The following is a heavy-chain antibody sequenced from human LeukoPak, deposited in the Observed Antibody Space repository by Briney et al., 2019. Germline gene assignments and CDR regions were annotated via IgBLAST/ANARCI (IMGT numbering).Heavy chain of an antibody. Sequence: GASVKVSCKASGGTFSSYAISWVRQAPGQGLEWMGGIIPIFGTANYAQKFQGRDTITADKSTSTAYMELSSLRSEDTAVYYCARDPHLYCSSTSCYFNDYWGQGTLVTVSS. CDR1: GGTFSSYA. D-gene: IGHD2-2*01. J-gene: IGHJ4*02. CDR3: ARDPHLYCSSTSCYFNDY. V-gene: IGHV1-69*06. CDR2: IIPIFGTA.